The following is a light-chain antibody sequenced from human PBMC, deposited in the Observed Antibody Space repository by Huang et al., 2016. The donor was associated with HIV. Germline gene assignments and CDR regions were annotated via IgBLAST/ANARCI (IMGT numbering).Light chain of an antibody. CDR3: QQYNNWPPLLT. Sequence: EIVMTQSPATLSVSPGERVILSCRASESVSSSLAWYQQKPGQAPRLLIYGASTRASGVPPRFSGIGSGTEFTLTISSLQSADFAVYYCQQYNNWPPLLTFGGGTKVEIK. CDR1: ESVSSS. CDR2: GAS. V-gene: IGKV3-15*01. J-gene: IGKJ4*01.